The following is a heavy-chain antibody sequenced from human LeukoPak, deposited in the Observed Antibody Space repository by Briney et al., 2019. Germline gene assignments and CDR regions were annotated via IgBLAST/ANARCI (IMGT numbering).Heavy chain of an antibody. CDR2: IYPGDSDT. Sequence: GESLKISCKGFGYSFTTYWIAWVRQMPGKGLGWMGIIYPGDSDTRYSPSFQGQVTILADKSISTAYLQWTSLKASDTAMYYCARRGQQLEYFETWGQGTLVTVSS. J-gene: IGHJ1*01. D-gene: IGHD6-13*01. V-gene: IGHV5-51*01. CDR3: ARRGQQLEYFET. CDR1: GYSFTTYW.